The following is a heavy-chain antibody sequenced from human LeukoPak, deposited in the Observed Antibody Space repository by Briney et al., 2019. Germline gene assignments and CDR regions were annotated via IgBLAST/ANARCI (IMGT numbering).Heavy chain of an antibody. CDR2: INPSGGST. D-gene: IGHD3-10*01. J-gene: IGHJ6*03. V-gene: IGHV1-46*01. CDR3: ASKYYYGSGVEDYYYYYMDV. Sequence: ASVKVSCKASGYTFTSYYMHWVRQAPGQGLEWMGIINPSGGSTSYAQKFQGRVTMTRDTSTSTVYMELSSLRSEDTAVYYCASKYYYGSGVEDYYYYYMDVWGKGTTVTVSS. CDR1: GYTFTSYY.